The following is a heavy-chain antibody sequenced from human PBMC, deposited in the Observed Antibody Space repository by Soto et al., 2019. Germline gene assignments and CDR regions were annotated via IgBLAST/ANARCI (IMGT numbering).Heavy chain of an antibody. CDR1: GGTFSRDA. CDR3: ARDQGGLPFDY. CDR2: IVPMFGSA. Sequence: QVQLVQSGAEVKKPGSSVKVSCKASGGTFSRDATSWVRQAPRQGLEWMGGIVPMFGSANYAQKFQGRVTITADDSASTVYMELSSLRFEDTAVYYCARDQGGLPFDYWGQGTLVTVSS. V-gene: IGHV1-69*01. D-gene: IGHD2-15*01. J-gene: IGHJ4*02.